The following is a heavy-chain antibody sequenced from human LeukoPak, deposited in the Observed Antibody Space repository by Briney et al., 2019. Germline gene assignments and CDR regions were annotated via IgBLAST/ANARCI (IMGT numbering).Heavy chain of an antibody. Sequence: SVKVSCKASGGTFSSYAISWVRQAPGQGLEWMGGIIPIFGTANYAQKFQGRVTITADESTSTAYMELSSLRSEDTAVYYCAGSARIAAAGTLGFDYWGQGTLVTVSS. J-gene: IGHJ4*02. CDR2: IIPIFGTA. CDR1: GGTFSSYA. D-gene: IGHD6-13*01. CDR3: AGSARIAAAGTLGFDY. V-gene: IGHV1-69*13.